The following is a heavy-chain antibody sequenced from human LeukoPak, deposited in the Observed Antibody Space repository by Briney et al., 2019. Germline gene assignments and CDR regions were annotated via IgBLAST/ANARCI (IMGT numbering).Heavy chain of an antibody. D-gene: IGHD2-2*01. Sequence: GGSLRLSCVASGVTFDDYAMSWVRQAPGKGLEWVSGINWDGGTTAYADSVRGRFTISRDNAKNSLFLQVNSLRAEDAAFYYCARSARRGALVPAALFDTRYYFYYYMDVWGKGTTVSVSS. J-gene: IGHJ6*03. CDR1: GVTFDDYA. CDR3: ARSARRGALVPAALFDTRYYFYYYMDV. CDR2: INWDGGTT. V-gene: IGHV3-20*04.